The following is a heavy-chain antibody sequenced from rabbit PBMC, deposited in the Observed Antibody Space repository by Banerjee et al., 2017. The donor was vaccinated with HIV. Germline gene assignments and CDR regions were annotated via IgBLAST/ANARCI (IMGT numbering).Heavy chain of an antibody. Sequence: QEQLVESGGDLVKPEGSLTLTCTASGFSISSNYWICWVRQAPGKGLELIACIYGGSSDISYCATWAKGRASISKTSSTAVTLQMTSLTAADTATYFCARGVYLLTVGNYFDLWGPGTLVTVS. CDR1: GFSISSNYW. V-gene: IGHV1S45*01. CDR2: IYGGSSDIS. J-gene: IGHJ4*01. CDR3: ARGVYLLTVGNYFDL. D-gene: IGHD1-1*01.